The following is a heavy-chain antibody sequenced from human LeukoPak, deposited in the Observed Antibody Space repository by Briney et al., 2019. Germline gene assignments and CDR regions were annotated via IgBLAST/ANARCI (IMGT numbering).Heavy chain of an antibody. J-gene: IGHJ4*02. CDR2: ISYDGSNE. V-gene: IGHV3-30*03. CDR1: GFTLSSFG. D-gene: IGHD3-22*01. CDR3: ARGRVGYYDSSGYYYFDY. Sequence: GGSLRLSCATSGFTLSSFGMHWVRQAPGKGLEWVAFISYDGSNEFYADSVKGRFTISRDNSKNTLYLQMNSLRAEDTAVYYCARGRVGYYDSSGYYYFDYWGQGTLVTVSS.